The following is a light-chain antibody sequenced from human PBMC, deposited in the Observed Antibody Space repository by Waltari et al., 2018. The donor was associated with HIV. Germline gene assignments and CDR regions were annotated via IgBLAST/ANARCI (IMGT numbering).Light chain of an antibody. J-gene: IGLJ2*01. CDR2: QDS. V-gene: IGLV3-1*01. CDR1: KLGDKY. CDR3: QACDSSTVV. Sequence: SYELTQPPSVSVSPGQTASITCSGDKLGDKYACWYQQKPGQSPVLVIYQDSKRPSGIPERFSGSNAGNRATLTISGTQAMDEADYYCQACDSSTVVFGGGTKLTVL.